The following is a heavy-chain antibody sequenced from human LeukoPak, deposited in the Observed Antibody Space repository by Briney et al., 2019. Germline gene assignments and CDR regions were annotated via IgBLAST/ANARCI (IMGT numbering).Heavy chain of an antibody. V-gene: IGHV4-59*01. CDR1: GDSNSSYY. J-gene: IGHJ4*02. D-gene: IGHD7-27*01. CDR2: IYYSGNT. CDR3: ARDWELGILDY. Sequence: PSETLSLTCTVSGDSNSSYYWSWIRQPPGKGLEWIGYIYYSGNTNYNPSLKSRVTISVDTSKNQFSLKLSSVTAADTAVYYCARDWELGILDYWGQGTLVTVSS.